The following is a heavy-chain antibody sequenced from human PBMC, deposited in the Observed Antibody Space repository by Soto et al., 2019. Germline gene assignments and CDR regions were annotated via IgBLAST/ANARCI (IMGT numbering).Heavy chain of an antibody. J-gene: IGHJ4*02. CDR2: IYYSGST. Sequence: PSETLSLTCTVSGGSISSGGYYWSWIRQHPGKGLEWIGYIYYSGSTYYNPSLKSRVTISVDTSKNQFSLRLSSVTAADTAVYYCARGSIAARGVFGYWGQGTQVTVSS. CDR3: ARGSIAARGVFGY. CDR1: GGSISSGGYY. V-gene: IGHV4-31*03. D-gene: IGHD6-6*01.